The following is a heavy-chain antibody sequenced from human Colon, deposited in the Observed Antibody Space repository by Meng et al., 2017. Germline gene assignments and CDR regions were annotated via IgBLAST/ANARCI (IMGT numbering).Heavy chain of an antibody. CDR3: AKGRTSDY. V-gene: IGHV3-23*04. CDR1: GFTFSSYA. J-gene: IGHJ4*02. Sequence: VELVASGGGLVQPGGSLRLSCVASGFTFSSYAMSWVRQAPGKGLEWVSAISNSGTSTYDADSVKGRFTISRDNSRNTLYLQMNSLRAEDTAVYYCAKGRTSDYWGQGTLVTVSS. D-gene: IGHD3/OR15-3a*01. CDR2: ISNSGTST.